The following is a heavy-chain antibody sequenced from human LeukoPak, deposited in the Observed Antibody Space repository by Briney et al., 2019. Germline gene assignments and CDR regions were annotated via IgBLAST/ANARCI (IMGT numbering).Heavy chain of an antibody. CDR1: GFTFSSYG. CDR3: AKDLEYSYQNYFDY. J-gene: IGHJ4*02. Sequence: GGSLRLSCAASGFTFSSYGMHWVRQAPGKGLEWVAVISYDGSNKYYADSVKGRFTISRDNSKNTLYLQMNSLRAEDTAVYYCAKDLEYSYQNYFDYWGQGTLVTVSS. CDR2: ISYDGSNK. D-gene: IGHD5-18*01. V-gene: IGHV3-30*18.